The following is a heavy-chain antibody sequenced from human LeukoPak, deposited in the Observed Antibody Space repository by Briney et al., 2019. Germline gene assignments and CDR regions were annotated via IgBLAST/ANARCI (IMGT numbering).Heavy chain of an antibody. D-gene: IGHD4-23*01. CDR3: ASAVD. Sequence: SETLSLTRTVSGGSISSGSYYWSWLRQPAGKGLEWIGRIYTSGSTNYNPSLKSRVTISVDTSKNQFSLKLSSVTAADTAVYYCASAVDWGQGTLVTVSS. CDR1: GGSISSGSYY. CDR2: IYTSGST. V-gene: IGHV4-61*02. J-gene: IGHJ4*02.